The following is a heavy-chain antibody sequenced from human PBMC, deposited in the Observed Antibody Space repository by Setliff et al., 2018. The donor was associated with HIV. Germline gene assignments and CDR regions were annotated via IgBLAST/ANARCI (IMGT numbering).Heavy chain of an antibody. CDR3: ARGSRSPLVNKFRVTPAFDY. CDR1: GGSLSGHY. V-gene: IGHV4-34*01. Sequence: PSETLSLTCAVYGGSLSGHYWSWIRQTPGKGLEWIGDISHSGSTNYNPSLKSRVTISVDTSKNQFYLRLTSVTAADTAAYFCARGSRSPLVNKFRVTPAFDYWGQGTLVTVSS. J-gene: IGHJ4*01. CDR2: ISHSGST. D-gene: IGHD2-21*02.